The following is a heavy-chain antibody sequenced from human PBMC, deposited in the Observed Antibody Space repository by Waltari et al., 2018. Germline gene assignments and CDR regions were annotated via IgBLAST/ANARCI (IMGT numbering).Heavy chain of an antibody. J-gene: IGHJ4*02. CDR1: GFTVSSNY. Sequence: EVQLVESGGGLIQPGGSLRLSCAASGFTVSSNYMSWVRQAPGKGLDWVSVIYSGGSTYYADSVKGRFTISRDNSKNTLYLQMNSLRAEDTAVYYCARDRRNSSGWYVDYWGQGTLVTVSS. D-gene: IGHD6-19*01. CDR3: ARDRRNSSGWYVDY. V-gene: IGHV3-53*01. CDR2: IYSGGST.